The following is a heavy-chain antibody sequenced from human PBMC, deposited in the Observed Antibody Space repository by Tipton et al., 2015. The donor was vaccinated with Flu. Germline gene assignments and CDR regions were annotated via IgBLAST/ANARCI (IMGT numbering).Heavy chain of an antibody. CDR2: INSDGSTT. J-gene: IGHJ4*02. CDR3: ARVSYYYGSGSYRSIYYFDY. V-gene: IGHV3-74*01. D-gene: IGHD3-10*01. CDR1: GFTFRSYW. Sequence: SLRLSCAASGFTFRSYWMHWVRQAPGKGLVWVSRINSDGSTTTYADSVKGRFTISRDNTKNTLYLQMNSLRAEDTAMYYCARVSYYYGSGSYRSIYYFDYWGQGTLVTVSS.